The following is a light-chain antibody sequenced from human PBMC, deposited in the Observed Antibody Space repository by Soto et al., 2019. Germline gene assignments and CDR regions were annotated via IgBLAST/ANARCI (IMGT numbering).Light chain of an antibody. CDR1: RSDIGDSNF. Sequence: QSVLTQPASVSGSPGQSVTISCTGPRSDIGDSNFISWYQHSPGKAPRLLIYEVNNRPSGISRRFSGSEAGNTASLTISGLLDDDEGDYFCASFRSGTILIFGSGTKVTVL. CDR3: ASFRSGTILI. J-gene: IGLJ1*01. CDR2: EVN. V-gene: IGLV2-14*01.